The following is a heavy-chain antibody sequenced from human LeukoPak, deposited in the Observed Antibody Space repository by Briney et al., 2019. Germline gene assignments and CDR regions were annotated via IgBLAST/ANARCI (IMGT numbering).Heavy chain of an antibody. CDR1: GFTLKNYW. V-gene: IGHV3-74*03. J-gene: IGHJ5*02. CDR2: SKYDGSTA. CDR3: AKSDWFDP. Sequence: GGSLRLSCDTSGFTLKNYWMSWLRRAPGKGLEWVSRSKYDGSTAMYAESVKGRFTISRDNARGTLYLQMNSLRVDDTAVYYCAKSDWFDPCGRGILVTVSS.